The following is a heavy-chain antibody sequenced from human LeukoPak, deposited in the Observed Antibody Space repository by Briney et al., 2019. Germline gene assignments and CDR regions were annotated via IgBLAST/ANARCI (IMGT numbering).Heavy chain of an antibody. D-gene: IGHD5-18*01. CDR1: GFTFSSYW. Sequence: GGSLRLSCAASGFTFSSYWMHWVRQAPGKGLVWVSRIKSDGSTTTYTDSVKGRFTISRDNAKNTLYLQMNSLRAEDTAVYYCARVVDTHFDYWGQGTLVTVSS. CDR3: ARVVDTHFDY. CDR2: IKSDGSTT. J-gene: IGHJ4*02. V-gene: IGHV3-74*01.